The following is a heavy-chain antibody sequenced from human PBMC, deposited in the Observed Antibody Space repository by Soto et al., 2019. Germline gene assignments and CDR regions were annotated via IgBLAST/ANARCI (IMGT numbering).Heavy chain of an antibody. CDR2: IIPIFETA. J-gene: IGHJ5*02. D-gene: IGHD1-26*01. CDR1: GGTLTSYA. Sequence: QVHLVQSGAEVKEPGSSVKISCKTSGGTLTSYAINWVRQAPGQGLEWMGGIIPIFETANSTQRFQDRVTITADESTNTAYMKRSSLGYEDTAVYYCARRRAERKQKVKSGHWFDPWGQGTLVTVSS. CDR3: ARRRAERKQKVKSGHWFDP. V-gene: IGHV1-69*12.